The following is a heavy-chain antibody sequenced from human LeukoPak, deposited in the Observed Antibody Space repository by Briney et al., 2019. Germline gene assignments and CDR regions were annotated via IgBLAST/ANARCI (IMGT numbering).Heavy chain of an antibody. CDR3: ARDLTWIGAVITETYCFDY. V-gene: IGHV3-30*03. CDR2: IGYDGSGK. Sequence: GGSLRLSCVASGFTFSDYALHWVRQAPGKGLEWVPAIGYDGSGKNYADSVKGRFTISRDNSKNTLTLYMESLGPEDTAVYFCARDLTWIGAVITETYCFDYWGQGTLVTVSA. CDR1: GFTFSDYA. J-gene: IGHJ4*02. D-gene: IGHD6-25*01.